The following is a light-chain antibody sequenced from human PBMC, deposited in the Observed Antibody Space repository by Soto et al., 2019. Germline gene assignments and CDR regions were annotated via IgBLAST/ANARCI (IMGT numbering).Light chain of an antibody. Sequence: EIVMTQSPATLFVSPGEGATLSCRASQSVGSSLAWYQQKPGQAPRLLIYGAFTRVTGVPARFSGSGSGTEFTLTISSLQSEDFAVYYCQQYINWPVYTFGQGTKVDI. CDR3: QQYINWPVYT. J-gene: IGKJ2*01. V-gene: IGKV3-15*01. CDR1: QSVGSS. CDR2: GAF.